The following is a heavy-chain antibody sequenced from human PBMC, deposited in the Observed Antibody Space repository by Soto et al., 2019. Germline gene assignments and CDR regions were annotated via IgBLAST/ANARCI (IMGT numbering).Heavy chain of an antibody. CDR1: GFTFGDYA. CDR2: IRSKAYGGTT. CDR3: TRYGSIAAAGPVEYYFDY. Sequence: GGSLRLSCTASGFTFGDYAMSWFRQAPGKGLEWVGFIRSKAYGGTTEYAASVKGRFTISRDDSKSIAYLQMNSLKTEDTAVYYCTRYGSIAAAGPVEYYFDYWGQGTLVTVSS. J-gene: IGHJ4*02. V-gene: IGHV3-49*03. D-gene: IGHD6-13*01.